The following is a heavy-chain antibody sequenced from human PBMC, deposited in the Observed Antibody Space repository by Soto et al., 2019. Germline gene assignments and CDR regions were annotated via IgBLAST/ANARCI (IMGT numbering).Heavy chain of an antibody. J-gene: IGHJ4*02. Sequence: QVQLVESGGGVVQPGRSLRLSCAASGFTFSDYAMHWVRQAPGKGLEWVASIWFDGATKYYADSVKGRFTISRDNSKNTVYLQMNSLRAEDSALYHCERGGFSTNWRFDYWGQGTLVAVSS. V-gene: IGHV3-33*01. D-gene: IGHD6-13*01. CDR3: ERGGFSTNWRFDY. CDR1: GFTFSDYA. CDR2: IWFDGATK.